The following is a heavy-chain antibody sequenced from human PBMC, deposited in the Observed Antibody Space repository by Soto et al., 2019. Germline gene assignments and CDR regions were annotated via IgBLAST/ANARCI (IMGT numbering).Heavy chain of an antibody. CDR2: ITPIFGTA. CDR1: GGTFSSYA. V-gene: IGHV1-69*13. Sequence: SVKVSCKASGGTFSSYAISWVRQAPGQGLEWMGGITPIFGTANYAQKFQGRVTITADEFTTTAYMELSSLRSEDTAVYFCAREYSRNDVRYGMDVWGQGTTVTVSS. D-gene: IGHD1-20*01. J-gene: IGHJ6*02. CDR3: AREYSRNDVRYGMDV.